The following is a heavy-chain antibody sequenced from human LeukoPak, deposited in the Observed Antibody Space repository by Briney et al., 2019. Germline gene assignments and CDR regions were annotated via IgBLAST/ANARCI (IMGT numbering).Heavy chain of an antibody. CDR3: AREGNYYDSSGYYPPLFDY. Sequence: GASVKVSCKASGYTFTSYAIHWVRQAPGQRLEWMGGINAGNGNTKYSQEFQGRVTITRDTSASTTYMELSSLRSEDMAVYYCAREGNYYDSSGYYPPLFDYWGQGTLVTVSS. V-gene: IGHV1-3*03. CDR1: GYTFTSYA. CDR2: INAGNGNT. J-gene: IGHJ4*02. D-gene: IGHD3-22*01.